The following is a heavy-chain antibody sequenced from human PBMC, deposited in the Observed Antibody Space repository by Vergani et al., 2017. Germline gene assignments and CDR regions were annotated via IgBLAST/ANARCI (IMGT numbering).Heavy chain of an antibody. V-gene: IGHV3-21*01. CDR3: ARGANWNYFGSGYYMDV. J-gene: IGHJ6*03. CDR1: AFTFSSYS. D-gene: IGHD1-7*01. Sequence: EVQLLESGGGLVKPGGSLRLSCAASAFTFSSYSMNWVRQAPGKGLEWVSSITSSGSYGYYADSVKGRFTISRDNAKNSLYLQMNSLRAEDTAVYYCARGANWNYFGSGYYMDVWGKGP. CDR2: ITSSGSYG.